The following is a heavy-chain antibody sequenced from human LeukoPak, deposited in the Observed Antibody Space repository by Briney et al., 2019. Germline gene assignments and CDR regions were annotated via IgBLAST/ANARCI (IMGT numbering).Heavy chain of an antibody. J-gene: IGHJ4*02. D-gene: IGHD3-16*02. V-gene: IGHV1-2*06. Sequence: GASVKVSCRASGYTFTGYYMHWVRQAPGQGLEWMGRINPNSGGTNYAQKFQGRVTTTRDTSISTAYMELSRLRSDDTAVYYCARAPSYRYNYFDYWGQGTLVTVSS. CDR1: GYTFTGYY. CDR3: ARAPSYRYNYFDY. CDR2: INPNSGGT.